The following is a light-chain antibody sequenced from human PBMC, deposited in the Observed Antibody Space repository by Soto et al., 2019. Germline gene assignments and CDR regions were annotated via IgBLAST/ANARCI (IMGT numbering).Light chain of an antibody. CDR3: QSYDSSLSGWL. CDR1: SCNIGAGYD. V-gene: IGLV1-40*01. J-gene: IGLJ2*01. CDR2: GNT. Sequence: QSVLTQPPSVSGAPGQRVTISCTGSSCNIGAGYDVHWYQQLPGTAPKLLVHGNTDRPSGVPDRFSGSKSGTSASLAITGLQAEDEADYYCQSYDSSLSGWLFGGGTKLTVL.